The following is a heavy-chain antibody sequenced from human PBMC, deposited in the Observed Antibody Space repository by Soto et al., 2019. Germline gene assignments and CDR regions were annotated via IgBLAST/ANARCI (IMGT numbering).Heavy chain of an antibody. D-gene: IGHD3-10*01. CDR1: GYTYTSYG. Sequence: QVPLVQSGAEVKKPGASVKVSCKASGYTYTSYGISWVRQAPGQGLEWMGWISAYNGNTNYAQKLQGRVTMTTDTSTSTAYMELRSLRSDDTAVYYCARVKYYGSGSYYQYNWFDPWGQGTLVTVSS. J-gene: IGHJ5*02. CDR2: ISAYNGNT. V-gene: IGHV1-18*01. CDR3: ARVKYYGSGSYYQYNWFDP.